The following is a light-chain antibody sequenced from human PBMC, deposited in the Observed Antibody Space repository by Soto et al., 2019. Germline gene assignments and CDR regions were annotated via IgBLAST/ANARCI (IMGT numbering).Light chain of an antibody. CDR2: DDN. CDR1: SSNIANNY. CDR3: GTWDSSLSAAV. V-gene: IGLV1-51*01. J-gene: IGLJ7*01. Sequence: QSVLTQPPSVSAAPGQKVTISCSGSSSNIANNYVSWYRQLPGTAPKLLISDDNQRPSGIPDRFSGSKSGTSATLGITGLQTGDDADYYCGTWDSSLSAAVFGGGTQLTVL.